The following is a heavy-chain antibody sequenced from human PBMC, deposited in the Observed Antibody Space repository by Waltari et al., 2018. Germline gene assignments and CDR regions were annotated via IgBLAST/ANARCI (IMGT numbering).Heavy chain of an antibody. J-gene: IGHJ4*02. CDR2: IIPIFGTA. CDR3: ARGGEGHCGGDCYDY. D-gene: IGHD2-21*01. Sequence: QVQLVQSGAEVKKPGSSVKVSCKASGGTFSSYAISWVRQAPGQGLEWMGGIIPIFGTANYAKQFQGRARITADESTSTAYMELSSLGSEDTAVYYCARGGEGHCGGDCYDYWGQGTLVTVSS. V-gene: IGHV1-69*01. CDR1: GGTFSSYA.